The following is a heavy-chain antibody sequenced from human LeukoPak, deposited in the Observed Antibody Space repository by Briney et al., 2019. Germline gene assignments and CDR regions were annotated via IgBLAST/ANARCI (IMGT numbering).Heavy chain of an antibody. V-gene: IGHV4-59*01. Sequence: SETLSLTCTVSGVSISSYYWSWIRQPPGKGLEWIGYIYYSGSTNYNPSLKSRDTISVDTSKNQFSLKLSSVTAADTAVYYCARILGGSLGLFDYWGQGTLVTVSS. CDR1: GVSISSYY. J-gene: IGHJ4*02. D-gene: IGHD3-10*01. CDR2: IYYSGST. CDR3: ARILGGSLGLFDY.